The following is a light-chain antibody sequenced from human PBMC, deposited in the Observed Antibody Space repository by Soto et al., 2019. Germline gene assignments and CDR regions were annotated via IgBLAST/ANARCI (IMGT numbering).Light chain of an antibody. Sequence: IVFAPSPGPPSLSPGERAPLSCRASQSASNNYLAWYQQKPGQAPRLLIYGASNRATGIPDRFSGSGSGTDFTLTISRLEPEDFAVYYCQQYGSSGTFGQGTKVDIK. CDR3: QQYGSSGT. J-gene: IGKJ1*01. CDR2: GAS. CDR1: QSASNNY. V-gene: IGKV3-20*01.